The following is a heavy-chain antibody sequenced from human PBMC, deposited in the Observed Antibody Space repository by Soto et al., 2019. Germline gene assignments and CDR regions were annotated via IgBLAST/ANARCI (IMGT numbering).Heavy chain of an antibody. CDR1: GYTFTTYG. J-gene: IGHJ4*02. Sequence: GASVKVSCKASGYTFTTYGISWVRQAPGQGLEWMGWISTYNGDTNYAQNFQGRVTMTTDTSTSTAYMELRSLRSDDTAVYYCARGRATVTTYYWDQGTLVTVSS. D-gene: IGHD4-17*01. CDR2: ISTYNGDT. V-gene: IGHV1-18*01. CDR3: ARGRATVTTYY.